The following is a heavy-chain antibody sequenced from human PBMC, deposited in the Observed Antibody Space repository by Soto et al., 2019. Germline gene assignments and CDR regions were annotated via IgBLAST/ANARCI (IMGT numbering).Heavy chain of an antibody. CDR2: IYYSGST. CDR3: ARVNHRIAAAGNPDYYYYYGMDV. V-gene: IGHV4-30-4*01. Sequence: QVQLQESGPGLVKPSQTLSLTCTVSGGSISSGDYYWSWIRQPPGKGLEWIGYIYYSGSTYYNPSLKSRVTISVDTSKNQFSLKLSSVTAADTAVYYCARVNHRIAAAGNPDYYYYYGMDVWGQGTTVTVSS. J-gene: IGHJ6*02. CDR1: GGSISSGDYY. D-gene: IGHD6-13*01.